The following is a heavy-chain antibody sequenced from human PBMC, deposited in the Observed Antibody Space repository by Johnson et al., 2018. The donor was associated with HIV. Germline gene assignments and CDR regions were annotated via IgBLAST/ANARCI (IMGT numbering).Heavy chain of an antibody. CDR3: AKDSRRWGAFSDAFDI. Sequence: QVLLVESGGGLVQPGGSLRLSCAASGFTVSRNYMSWIRQAPGKGLEWVSYICGSDTTIYYADSVKGRFTISRDNAKNLIYLQMNSLRADDTAVYYCAKDSRRWGAFSDAFDIWGQGTMVTVSS. J-gene: IGHJ3*02. CDR2: ICGSDTTI. D-gene: IGHD1-26*01. CDR1: GFTVSRNY. V-gene: IGHV3-11*04.